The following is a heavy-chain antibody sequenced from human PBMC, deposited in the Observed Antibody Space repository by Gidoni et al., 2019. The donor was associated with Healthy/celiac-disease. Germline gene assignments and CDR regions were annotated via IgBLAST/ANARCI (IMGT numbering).Heavy chain of an antibody. D-gene: IGHD3-3*01. CDR2: IYYTGST. Sequence: QVQLQESGPGLVKPSETLSLTCPVPGGPISSFYWCWIRQPPGKGLEWIGYIYYTGSTNYNPSLKSRLTISVDTSKNQFSLKLSSVTAADTAVYYCARQIFSGQNYFNYWGQGTLVTVSS. CDR3: ARQIFSGQNYFNY. V-gene: IGHV4-59*08. J-gene: IGHJ4*02. CDR1: GGPISSFY.